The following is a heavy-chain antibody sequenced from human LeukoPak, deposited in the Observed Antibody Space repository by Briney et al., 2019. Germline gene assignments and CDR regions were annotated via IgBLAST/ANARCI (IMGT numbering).Heavy chain of an antibody. Sequence: GGSLRLSCAASGFTFSSYSMNWVRQAPGKGLEWVSYISSSSSTIYYADSVKGRFTISRDNAKNSLYLQMNSLRAEDTAVYYCARDHHYYGSGSYPPNWGQGTLVTVSS. CDR3: ARDHHYYGSGSYPPN. CDR1: GFTFSSYS. J-gene: IGHJ4*02. V-gene: IGHV3-48*01. CDR2: ISSSSSTI. D-gene: IGHD3-10*01.